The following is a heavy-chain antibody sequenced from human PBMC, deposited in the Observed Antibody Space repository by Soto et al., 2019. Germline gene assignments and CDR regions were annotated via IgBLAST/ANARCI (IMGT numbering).Heavy chain of an antibody. CDR3: AHVTRGWYEPFDY. CDR2: TYWSDDE. CDR1: GFSLTTRGMG. J-gene: IGHJ4*02. V-gene: IGHV2-5*01. Sequence: QITLKESGPTVVKPTQTLTLTCTFSGFSLTTRGMGVGWIRQPPGKAPEWLAVTYWSDDEYHSPSLKSRLTITKDTSKNQVVLTMTNMDPVDTATYYCAHVTRGWYEPFDYWGQGTLVTVSS. D-gene: IGHD6-19*01.